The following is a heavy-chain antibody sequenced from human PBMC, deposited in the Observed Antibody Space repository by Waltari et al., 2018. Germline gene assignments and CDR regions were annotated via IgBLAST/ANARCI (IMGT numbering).Heavy chain of an antibody. V-gene: IGHV3-33*01. CDR2: RWYDGSNK. CDR3: ARDVGYFDWLPSSDAFDI. CDR1: VFTFSSYG. D-gene: IGHD3-9*01. Sequence: QVQLVESGGGVVQPGRSLRLSCAASVFTFSSYGMHWVRQAPGKGLEWVAGRWYDGSNKYYADSVKGRFTISRDNSKNTLYLQMNSLRAEDTAVYYCARDVGYFDWLPSSDAFDIWGQGTMVTVSS. J-gene: IGHJ3*02.